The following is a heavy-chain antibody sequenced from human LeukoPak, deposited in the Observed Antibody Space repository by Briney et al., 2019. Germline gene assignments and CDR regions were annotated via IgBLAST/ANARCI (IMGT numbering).Heavy chain of an antibody. V-gene: IGHV5-51*01. Sequence: GASLNISCKGSGYTFSSYWIGWVRRMPGKGLGGMGIIYPGDCDTRYSPSLQGQVTISVDTSIGTAYLQWSSLKASDTAIYYCARQNDFRLDYWGQGTLVTVSS. CDR1: GYTFSSYW. CDR3: ARQNDFRLDY. J-gene: IGHJ4*02. D-gene: IGHD3-3*01. CDR2: IYPGDCDT.